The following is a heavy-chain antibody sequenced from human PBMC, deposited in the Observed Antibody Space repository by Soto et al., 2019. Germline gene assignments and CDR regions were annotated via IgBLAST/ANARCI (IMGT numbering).Heavy chain of an antibody. D-gene: IGHD6-13*01. J-gene: IGHJ5*02. V-gene: IGHV1-69*13. Sequence: SVKVSCKASGGTFSSYAISWVRQAPGQGLEWMGGIIPIFGTANYAQKFQGRVTITADESTSTAYMELSSLRSEDTAVYYCARGDVHSSRWYIGWFDPWGQGTLVTVSS. CDR2: IIPIFGTA. CDR1: GGTFSSYA. CDR3: ARGDVHSSRWYIGWFDP.